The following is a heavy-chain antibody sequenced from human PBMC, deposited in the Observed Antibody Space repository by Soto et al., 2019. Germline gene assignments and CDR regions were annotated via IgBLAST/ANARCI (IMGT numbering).Heavy chain of an antibody. CDR2: IIPVFGTT. CDR3: ARENGVAVATILYYFDY. CDR1: GGTFKNNG. D-gene: IGHD5-12*01. J-gene: IGHJ4*02. Sequence: SVKVSCKAPGGTFKNNGISWVRQAPGQGLEWMGGIIPVFGTTNYAQKFQGRLTITADDFTSTVYMELSRLRYEDTAVYYCARENGVAVATILYYFDYLGPGTLVTVSS. V-gene: IGHV1-69*13.